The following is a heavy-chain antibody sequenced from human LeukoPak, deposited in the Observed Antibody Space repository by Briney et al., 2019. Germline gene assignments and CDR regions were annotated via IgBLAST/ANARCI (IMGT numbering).Heavy chain of an antibody. CDR3: AGHVYCTGGSCYFRAFDV. CDR2: IIPILGIS. J-gene: IGHJ3*01. Sequence: ASVKVSCKASGGTFSTYALSWVRQTPGQGLEWMGRIIPILGISNYSQKFQGRATITADESTTTAYMELSSLRSEDTAVYYCAGHVYCTGGSCYFRAFDVWGQGTKVTVSS. V-gene: IGHV1-69*04. CDR1: GGTFSTYA. D-gene: IGHD2-15*01.